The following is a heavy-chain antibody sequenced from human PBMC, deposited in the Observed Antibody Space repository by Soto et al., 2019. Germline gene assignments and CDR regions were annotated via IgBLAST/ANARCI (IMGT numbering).Heavy chain of an antibody. CDR1: GLTFSGSA. CDR3: AKIRSIAAAFSDY. CDR2: ISVTGAST. J-gene: IGHJ4*02. V-gene: IGHV3-23*01. D-gene: IGHD6-13*01. Sequence: GGSLRLSCAASGLTFSGSAMSWVRQAPGKGLEWVSSISVTGASTYYADSVQGRFTVSRDNSKDTFFLEMNSLRAEDTAVYFCAKIRSIAAAFSDYWGQGTMVTVSS.